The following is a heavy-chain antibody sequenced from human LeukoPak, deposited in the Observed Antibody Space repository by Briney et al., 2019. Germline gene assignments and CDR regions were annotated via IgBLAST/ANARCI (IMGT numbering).Heavy chain of an antibody. J-gene: IGHJ4*02. V-gene: IGHV4-59*01. Sequence: PSETLSLTCTVSNGSISSYYWSWIRQPPGKGPEWIGYIFYSGSTNYNPSLKSRVTISVDTSKNQFSLKLSSVTAADTAVYYCARGLRGIMAGFDYWGQGTLVTVSS. CDR2: IFYSGST. D-gene: IGHD6-19*01. CDR3: ARGLRGIMAGFDY. CDR1: NGSISSYY.